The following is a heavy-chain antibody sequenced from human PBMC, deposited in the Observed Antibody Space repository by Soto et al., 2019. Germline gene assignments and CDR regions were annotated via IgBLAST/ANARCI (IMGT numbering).Heavy chain of an antibody. CDR3: AVDYSNSSHPSPNAIDI. J-gene: IGHJ3*02. CDR2: ISAYNGNT. D-gene: IGHD6-6*01. Sequence: ASVKVSCKASGYTFTSYGISWVRQAPGQGLEWMGWISAYNGNTNYAQKLQGRVTMTTDTSTSTAYMELRSLRSDDTAVYYCAVDYSNSSHPSPNAIDICGQGIMITV. V-gene: IGHV1-18*01. CDR1: GYTFTSYG.